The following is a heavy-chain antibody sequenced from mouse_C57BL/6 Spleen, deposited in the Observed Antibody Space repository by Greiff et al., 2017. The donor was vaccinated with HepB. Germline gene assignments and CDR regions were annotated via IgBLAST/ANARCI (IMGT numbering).Heavy chain of an antibody. CDR2: ISSGSSTI. Sequence: EVMLVESGGGLVKPGGSLKLSCAASGFTFSDYGMHWVRQAPEKGLEWVAYISSGSSTIYYADTVKGRFTISRDNAKNTLFLQMTSLRSEDTAMYYCARPRNSRGYYAMDYWGQGTSVTVSS. V-gene: IGHV5-17*01. CDR3: ARPRNSRGYYAMDY. CDR1: GFTFSDYG. J-gene: IGHJ4*01. D-gene: IGHD2-1*01.